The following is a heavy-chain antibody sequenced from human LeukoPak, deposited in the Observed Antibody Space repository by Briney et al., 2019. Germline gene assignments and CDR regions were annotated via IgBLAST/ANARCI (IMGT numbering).Heavy chain of an antibody. CDR1: GFTFSSYA. J-gene: IGHJ5*02. Sequence: GGSLRLSCAASGFTFSSYAMSWVRQAPGKGLEWVSAISGSGGSTYYADSVKGRFTISRDNSKNTLYLQMNSLRAEDTAVYYCAAIEQWLPDNWFDPWGQGTLVTVSS. CDR3: AAIEQWLPDNWFDP. CDR2: ISGSGGST. D-gene: IGHD6-19*01. V-gene: IGHV3-23*01.